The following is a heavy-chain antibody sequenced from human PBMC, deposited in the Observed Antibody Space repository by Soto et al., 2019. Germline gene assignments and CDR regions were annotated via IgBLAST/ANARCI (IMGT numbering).Heavy chain of an antibody. V-gene: IGHV3-30-3*01. CDR2: ISYDGSNK. Sequence: PGGSLRLSCAASGFTFSSYAMHWVRQAPGKGLEWVAVISYDGSNKYYADSVKGRFTISRDNSKNTLYLQMNSLRAEDTAVYYCARAGGLEGLLPRALDYYYGMDVWGQGTTVTVSS. D-gene: IGHD3-3*01. J-gene: IGHJ6*02. CDR1: GFTFSSYA. CDR3: ARAGGLEGLLPRALDYYYGMDV.